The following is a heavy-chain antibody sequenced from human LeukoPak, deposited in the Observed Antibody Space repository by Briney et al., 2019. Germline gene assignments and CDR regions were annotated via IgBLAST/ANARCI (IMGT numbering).Heavy chain of an antibody. CDR2: IIPNFGTA. Sequence: SVKVSCKASGGTFSSYAISWVRQAPGQGLEWMGGIIPNFGTANYAQKFQGRVTITADESTSTAYMELSSLRSEDTAVYYCAGGGWLTPARGLGFDYWGQGTLVTVSS. J-gene: IGHJ4*02. D-gene: IGHD5-12*01. CDR3: AGGGWLTPARGLGFDY. V-gene: IGHV1-69*13. CDR1: GGTFSSYA.